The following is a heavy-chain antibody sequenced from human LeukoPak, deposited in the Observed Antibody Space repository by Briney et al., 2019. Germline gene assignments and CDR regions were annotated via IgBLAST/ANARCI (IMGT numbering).Heavy chain of an antibody. J-gene: IGHJ6*02. V-gene: IGHV1-46*01. CDR2: VNPSGGST. Sequence: ASVKVSCKASGYTFTSYYLHWVRQAPGQGLEWMGIVNPSGGSTTYAQKFQGRVTMTRDTSTSTVYMELSSLRSEDTAVYYCARNPGGMDVWGQGTTVTVSS. CDR3: ARNPGGMDV. CDR1: GYTFTSYY.